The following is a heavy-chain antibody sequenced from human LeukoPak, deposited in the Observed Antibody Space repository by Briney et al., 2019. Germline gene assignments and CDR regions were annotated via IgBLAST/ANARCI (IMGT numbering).Heavy chain of an antibody. CDR2: FSGSGGGT. D-gene: IGHD5-24*01. J-gene: IGHJ4*02. CDR1: GFTFSSYA. CDR3: ARSGYNRFDY. Sequence: GGSLRLSCAASGFTFSSYAMSWVRQAPGKGLEWVSAFSGSGGGTYYADSVKGRFTISRDNSRNTLYLQMNSLRAEDTAVYYCARSGYNRFDYWGQGTLVTVSS. V-gene: IGHV3-23*01.